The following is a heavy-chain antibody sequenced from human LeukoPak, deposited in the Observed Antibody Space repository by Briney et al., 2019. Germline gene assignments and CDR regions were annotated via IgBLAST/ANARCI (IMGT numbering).Heavy chain of an antibody. CDR2: INWNGGST. CDR1: GGSISSYY. J-gene: IGHJ6*03. CDR3: ARGGITIFGVVSYMDV. V-gene: IGHV3-20*04. Sequence: PSETLSLTCTVSGGSISSYYWSWVRQAPGKGLEWVSGINWNGGSTVYADSVKGRFTISRDNAKNSLYLQMNSLRAEDTALYSCARGGITIFGVVSYMDVWGKGTTVTVSS. D-gene: IGHD3-3*01.